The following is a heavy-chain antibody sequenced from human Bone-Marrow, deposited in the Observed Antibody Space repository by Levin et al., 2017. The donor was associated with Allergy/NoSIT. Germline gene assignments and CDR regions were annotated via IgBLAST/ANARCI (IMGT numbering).Heavy chain of an antibody. CDR3: TRADYYDTSGYYPVY. D-gene: IGHD3-22*01. V-gene: IGHV3-49*04. J-gene: IGHJ4*02. Sequence: GESLKISCTASGFNFGDYAMTWVRQAPGKGLEWVGFIRSKVHGGTTEYAASVKGRFTFSRDDSKSITYLQMNSLKTEDTAVYYCTRADYYDTSGYYPVYWGQGTLVTVSS. CDR2: IRSKVHGGTT. CDR1: GFNFGDYA.